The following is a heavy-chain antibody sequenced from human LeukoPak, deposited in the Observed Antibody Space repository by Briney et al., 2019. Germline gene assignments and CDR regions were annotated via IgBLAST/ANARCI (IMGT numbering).Heavy chain of an antibody. CDR1: EFDFFSYG. Sequence: PGGSLRLSCVASEFDFFSYGMQWVRQAPGKGLVWVSRIFSDGTTTSYADSVKGRFTISRDNAKNTLYLQMNSLRPEDTAVYYCARELPREVTLDYWGQGTLVTVSP. CDR3: ARELPREVTLDY. J-gene: IGHJ4*01. CDR2: IFSDGTTT. V-gene: IGHV3-74*01. D-gene: IGHD2-21*02.